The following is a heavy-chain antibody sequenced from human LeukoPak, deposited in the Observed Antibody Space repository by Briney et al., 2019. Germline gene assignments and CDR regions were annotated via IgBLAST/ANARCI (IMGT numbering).Heavy chain of an antibody. Sequence: SETLSLTCTVSGGSISSYYWSWIRQPAGKGLEWIGRIYTSGSTNYNPPLKSRVTISVDTSKNQFSLKLSSVTAADTAVYYCARGPYYYDSSGAFDIWGQGTMVTVSS. D-gene: IGHD3-22*01. CDR3: ARGPYYYDSSGAFDI. CDR1: GGSISSYY. V-gene: IGHV4-4*07. J-gene: IGHJ3*02. CDR2: IYTSGST.